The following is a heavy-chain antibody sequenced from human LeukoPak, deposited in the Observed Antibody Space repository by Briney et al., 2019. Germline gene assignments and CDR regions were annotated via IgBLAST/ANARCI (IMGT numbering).Heavy chain of an antibody. CDR1: GGTFSSYA. J-gene: IGHJ4*02. V-gene: IGHV1-69*04. CDR2: IIPILGIA. Sequence: EASVKASCKASGGTFSSYAISWVRQAPGQGLEWMGRIIPILGIANYAQKFQGRVTITADKSTSTAYMELSSLRSEDTAVYYCARDRIAAAGGLFDYWGQGTLVTVSS. D-gene: IGHD6-13*01. CDR3: ARDRIAAAGGLFDY.